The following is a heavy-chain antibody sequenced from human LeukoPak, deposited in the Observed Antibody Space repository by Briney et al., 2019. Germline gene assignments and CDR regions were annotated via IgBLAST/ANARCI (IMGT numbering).Heavy chain of an antibody. J-gene: IGHJ4*02. Sequence: PGGSLRLSCAPSGFTFSSYTMSWVRQAPGKGLEWVSTLTTSDGNTYYADSVKGRFTVSRDNSKNTLFLQMNSLRAEDTAVYYCAKDGGLWVSAHWGDSWGRGTLVTVSS. D-gene: IGHD7-27*01. CDR2: LTTSDGNT. V-gene: IGHV3-23*01. CDR3: AKDGGLWVSAHWGDS. CDR1: GFTFSSYT.